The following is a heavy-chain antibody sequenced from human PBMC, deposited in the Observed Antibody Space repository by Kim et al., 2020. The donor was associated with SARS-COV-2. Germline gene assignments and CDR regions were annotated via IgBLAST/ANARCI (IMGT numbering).Heavy chain of an antibody. CDR2: SGRP. Sequence: SGRPNYNPSLTSRVTISVDASKHQLSRKLTSVTAADTAVYYCARDRAFDLWGQGTMVTVSS. CDR3: ARDRAFDL. J-gene: IGHJ3*01. V-gene: IGHV4-34*01.